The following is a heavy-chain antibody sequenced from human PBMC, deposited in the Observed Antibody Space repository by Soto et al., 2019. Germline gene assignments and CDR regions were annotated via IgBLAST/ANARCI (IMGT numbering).Heavy chain of an antibody. CDR2: ISSSGSTI. Sequence: QVQLVESGGGLVKPGGSLRLSCAASGFTFSDYYMSWIRQAPGKGLEWVSYISSSGSTIYYADSVKGRFTISRDNAKNSLYLQMNSLRAEDTAVYYCARESAYYDFWSGYPHYYYYMDVWGKGTTVTVSS. D-gene: IGHD3-3*01. CDR1: GFTFSDYY. CDR3: ARESAYYDFWSGYPHYYYYMDV. V-gene: IGHV3-11*01. J-gene: IGHJ6*03.